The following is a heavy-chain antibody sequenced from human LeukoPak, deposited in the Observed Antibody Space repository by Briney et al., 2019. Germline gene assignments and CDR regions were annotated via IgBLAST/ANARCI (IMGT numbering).Heavy chain of an antibody. J-gene: IGHJ5*02. CDR3: AKNLGSCSSGGSCYQFDP. D-gene: IGHD2-15*01. Sequence: GGSLRLSCAASGFTFSSYAMSWVRQAPGKGLEWVSAISGSGGSTYYADSVKGRFTISRDNSKNTLYLQMNSLRAEDTAVYYCAKNLGSCSSGGSCYQFDPWGQGTLVTVSS. CDR1: GFTFSSYA. V-gene: IGHV3-23*01. CDR2: ISGSGGST.